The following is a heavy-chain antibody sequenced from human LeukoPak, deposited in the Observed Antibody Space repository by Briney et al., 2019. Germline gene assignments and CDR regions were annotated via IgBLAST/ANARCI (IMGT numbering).Heavy chain of an antibody. Sequence: GGSLRLSCAASGFTFSDYYMTWIRQAPGKGLEGVSYISSSGITIYYADSVKGRFTISRDNAKKSLYLEMNSLRAEDTAVYYCARDQYGLGYGSLFDYWGQGTLVTVSS. CDR1: GFTFSDYY. J-gene: IGHJ4*02. V-gene: IGHV3-11*01. CDR3: ARDQYGLGYGSLFDY. CDR2: ISSSGITI. D-gene: IGHD3-10*01.